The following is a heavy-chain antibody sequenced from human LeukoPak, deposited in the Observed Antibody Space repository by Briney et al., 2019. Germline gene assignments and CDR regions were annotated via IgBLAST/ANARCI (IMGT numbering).Heavy chain of an antibody. CDR3: ARLACLPSPYYYYYMDV. Sequence: PSETLSLPCTVSGGSISSSSCYWGWIRHPPGKGLEWFGNIYYSGSTNYNPSIKSRVTISVDTTKKQFPLKLSSVTAADTAVYYCARLACLPSPYYYYYMDVWGKGTTVTVSS. CDR2: IYYSGST. J-gene: IGHJ6*03. CDR1: GGSISSSSCY. D-gene: IGHD5/OR15-5a*01. V-gene: IGHV4-39*01.